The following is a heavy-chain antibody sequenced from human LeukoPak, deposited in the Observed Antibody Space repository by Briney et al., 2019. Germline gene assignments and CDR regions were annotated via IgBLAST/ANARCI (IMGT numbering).Heavy chain of an antibody. CDR2: IYTSGST. Sequence: SETLSLTCTVSGGSISSYYWSWIRQPAGKGLEWIGRIYTSGSTNYNPSLKSRVTMSVDTSKNQFSLKLSSVTAADTAVYYCASHYCSSTSCYQGDYWGQGTLVTVSS. D-gene: IGHD2-2*01. CDR1: GGSISSYY. J-gene: IGHJ4*02. V-gene: IGHV4-4*07. CDR3: ASHYCSSTSCYQGDY.